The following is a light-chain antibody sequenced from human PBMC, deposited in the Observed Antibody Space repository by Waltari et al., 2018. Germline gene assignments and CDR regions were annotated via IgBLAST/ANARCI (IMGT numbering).Light chain of an antibody. CDR2: EVS. V-gene: IGLV2-23*02. CDR1: SSDVGSYNL. J-gene: IGLJ1*01. Sequence: QSALTPPASVSGSPGQSITISCTGTSSDVGSYNLVSWYQHYPGKAPKLIIYEVSKRPAGLSNRPSGSKSDNTSSLTISGLQAEDDAYYYCCSYAGSTTYVFGSGTKVAVL. CDR3: CSYAGSTTYV.